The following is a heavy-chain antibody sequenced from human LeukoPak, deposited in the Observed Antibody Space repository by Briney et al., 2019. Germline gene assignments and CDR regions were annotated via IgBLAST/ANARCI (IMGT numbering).Heavy chain of an antibody. D-gene: IGHD2-15*01. CDR2: ISGYNGNT. V-gene: IGHV1-18*01. CDR1: GYTFTTYG. Sequence: ASVKVSCKTSGYTFTTYGILWVRQAPGQGLEWMGWISGYNGNTNFARKLQGRVTMTTDTSTSTAYMELRSLRSEDTAVYYCARAGGYCGRISCPYYFDYWGQGSLVAVSS. J-gene: IGHJ4*02. CDR3: ARAGGYCGRISCPYYFDY.